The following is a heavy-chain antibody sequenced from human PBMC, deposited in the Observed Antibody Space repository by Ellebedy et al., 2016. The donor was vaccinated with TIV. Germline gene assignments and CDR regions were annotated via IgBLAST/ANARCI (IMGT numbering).Heavy chain of an antibody. V-gene: IGHV4-39*01. J-gene: IGHJ2*01. CDR1: GGSISRSSYY. CDR3: SRLEYPDVDLNWYFDL. Sequence: SETLSLTCTVSGGSISRSSYYWGWIRQPPGKGLEWIGSIYYSGSTDYNPTLNSRVTMSVDTSNNQFSLRLSSVTAADTAVYYCSRLEYPDVDLNWYFDLWGRGTLVTVSS. CDR2: IYYSGST. D-gene: IGHD1-1*01.